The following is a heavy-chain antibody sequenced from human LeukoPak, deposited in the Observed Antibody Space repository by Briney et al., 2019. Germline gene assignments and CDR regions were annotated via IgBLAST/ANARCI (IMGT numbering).Heavy chain of an antibody. Sequence: ASVKVSCKASGYTFTSYAMNWVRQAPGQGLEWMGWINPNSGGTNYAQKFQGRVTMTRDTSISTAYMELSRLRSDDTAVYYCAREAGYGDFDYWGQGTLVTVSS. V-gene: IGHV1-2*02. J-gene: IGHJ4*02. CDR2: INPNSGGT. D-gene: IGHD4-17*01. CDR1: GYTFTSYA. CDR3: AREAGYGDFDY.